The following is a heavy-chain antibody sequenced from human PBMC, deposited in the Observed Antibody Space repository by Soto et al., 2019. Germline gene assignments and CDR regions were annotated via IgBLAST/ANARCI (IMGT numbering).Heavy chain of an antibody. CDR2: ISAYNGNT. CDR1: GYTFTSYG. D-gene: IGHD3-3*01. CDR3: ARDYDFWSGPDDYYYYGMDV. Sequence: ASVKVSCKASGYTFTSYGISWVRQAPGQGLEWMGWISAYNGNTNYAQKLQGRVTMTTDTPTSTAYMELRSLRSDDTAVYYCARDYDFWSGPDDYYYYGMDVWGQGTTVTVSS. V-gene: IGHV1-18*04. J-gene: IGHJ6*02.